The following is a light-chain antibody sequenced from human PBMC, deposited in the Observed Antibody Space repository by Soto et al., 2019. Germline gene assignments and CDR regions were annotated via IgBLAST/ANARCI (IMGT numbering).Light chain of an antibody. J-gene: IGKJ1*01. V-gene: IGKV3D-20*02. CDR3: QQRSNWPQT. CDR2: GAS. Sequence: EIVLTQSPGTLSLSPGERGTLSCRASQSVSSGYLAWYQQKPGRAPRLLIYGASSRATGIPDRFSGSGSGTDFTLTISSLEPEDFAVYYCQQRSNWPQTFGQGTKVDIK. CDR1: QSVSSGY.